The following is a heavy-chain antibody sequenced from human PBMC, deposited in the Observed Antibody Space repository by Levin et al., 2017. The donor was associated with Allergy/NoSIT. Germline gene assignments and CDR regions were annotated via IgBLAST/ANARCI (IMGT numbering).Heavy chain of an antibody. CDR1: GGSISSSISY. D-gene: IGHD3-9*01. CDR3: ASQCYDILSGYYNFDY. J-gene: IGHJ4*02. V-gene: IGHV4-39*01. Sequence: SETLSLTCTVSGGSISSSISYWGWIRQAPGKGLEWIGSIYNSGSTYYNPSLKSRVTTSVDTSKNQFSLKLSSVTAADTAVYYSASQCYDILSGYYNFDYWGQGTLVTVSS. CDR2: IYNSGST.